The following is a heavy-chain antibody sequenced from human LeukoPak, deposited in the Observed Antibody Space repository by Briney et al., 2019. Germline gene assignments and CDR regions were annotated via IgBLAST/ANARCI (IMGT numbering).Heavy chain of an antibody. CDR2: IYTSGST. V-gene: IGHV4-61*02. Sequence: SQTLSLTCTVSGGSISSGSYYWSWIRQPAGKGLEWIGRIYTSGSTNYNPSLKSRVTISVDTSKNQFSLKLSSVTAADTAVYYCARVRISYYFDYWGRGTLVTVSS. D-gene: IGHD2-15*01. J-gene: IGHJ4*02. CDR1: GGSISSGSYY. CDR3: ARVRISYYFDY.